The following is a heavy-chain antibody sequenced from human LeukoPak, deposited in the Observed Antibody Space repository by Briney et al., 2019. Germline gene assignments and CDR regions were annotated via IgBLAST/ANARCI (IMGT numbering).Heavy chain of an antibody. V-gene: IGHV1-8*01. D-gene: IGHD3-10*01. CDR2: MHPNSGNT. CDR1: GYTFTSYD. Sequence: GASVKVSCKASGYTFTSYDINWVRQATGQGLGWMGWMHPNSGNTGYAQKYQGRVTVTRNTSISTAYMELSSLRSEDTAVYYCARGWRFGEFSFDYWGQGTLVTVSS. CDR3: ARGWRFGEFSFDY. J-gene: IGHJ4*02.